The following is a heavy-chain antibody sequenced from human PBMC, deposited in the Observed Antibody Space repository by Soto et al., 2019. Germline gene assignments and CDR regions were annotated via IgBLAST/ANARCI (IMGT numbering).Heavy chain of an antibody. CDR3: ARDYNYGDYY. CDR2: ISSSGTRI. D-gene: IGHD4-17*01. Sequence: GGSLRLSCAASGFIFSNYEMTWVRQAPGKGLEWVSYISSSGTRIYYADSVKGRFTISRDNAKNSLYLQMNSLRAEGTAIYYCARDYNYGDYYWGQGTLVTVSS. CDR1: GFIFSNYE. J-gene: IGHJ4*02. V-gene: IGHV3-48*03.